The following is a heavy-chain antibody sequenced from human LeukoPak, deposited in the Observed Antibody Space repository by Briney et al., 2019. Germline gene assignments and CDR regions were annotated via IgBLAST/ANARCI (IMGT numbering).Heavy chain of an antibody. CDR1: GLTFRSSW. V-gene: IGHV3-7*01. Sequence: GGSLRLSCAASGLTFRSSWMSWVRHLPGKGLKWLANIKDDGTEKYYLDSVKGRFNISRDNAKNSLFLQMNSLRPEDTAVYYCTRDYFGTWDYWGQGTLVTVSS. CDR3: TRDYFGTWDY. CDR2: IKDDGTEK. J-gene: IGHJ4*02. D-gene: IGHD1-14*01.